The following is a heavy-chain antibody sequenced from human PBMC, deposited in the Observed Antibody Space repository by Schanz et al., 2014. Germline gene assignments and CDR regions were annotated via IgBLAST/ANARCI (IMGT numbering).Heavy chain of an antibody. Sequence: QVQLVDSGGGLVKPGGSLRLSCAASGFVFGDYYMTWIRQAPGKGLEWLSYISDSGTYTNYADSVKGRFTISRDNAKRSLFLQMNSLRVEDTAVYFCVSQTGSPNYWGQGTLVTVSS. CDR1: GFVFGDYY. J-gene: IGHJ4*02. CDR2: ISDSGTYT. CDR3: VSQTGSPNY. V-gene: IGHV3-11*06. D-gene: IGHD6-13*01.